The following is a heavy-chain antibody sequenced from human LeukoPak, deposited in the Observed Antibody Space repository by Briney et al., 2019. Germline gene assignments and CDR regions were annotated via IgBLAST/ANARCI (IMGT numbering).Heavy chain of an antibody. V-gene: IGHV4-34*01. CDR3: AVSSGWSPFYYYYGMDV. CDR1: GGSFSGCY. J-gene: IGHJ6*02. D-gene: IGHD6-19*01. CDR2: INHSGST. Sequence: SETLSLTCAVYGGSFSGCYWSWIRQPPGKGLEWIGEINHSGSTNYNPSLKSRVTISVDTSKNQFSLKLSSVTAADTAVYYCAVSSGWSPFYYYYGMDVWGQGTTVTVSS.